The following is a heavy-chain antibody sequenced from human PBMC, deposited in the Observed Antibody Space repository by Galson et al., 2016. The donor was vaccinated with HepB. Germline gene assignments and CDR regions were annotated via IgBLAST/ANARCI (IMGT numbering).Heavy chain of an antibody. CDR3: AAEGAGEDWAFGF. J-gene: IGHJ4*02. CDR1: GFTVTGNY. D-gene: IGHD6-19*01. V-gene: IGHV3-53*01. CDR2: LYSGGPT. Sequence: SLRLSCAASGFTVTGNYVAWVRQAPGKGLEWVSVLYSGGPTYYAESVRGRFTISRDSSRNTPHLQMNSLRAEDTAVYYCAAEGAGEDWAFGFWGQGTLVTVSS.